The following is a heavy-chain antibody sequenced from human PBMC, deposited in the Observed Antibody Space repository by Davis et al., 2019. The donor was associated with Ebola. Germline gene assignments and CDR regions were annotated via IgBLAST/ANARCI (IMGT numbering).Heavy chain of an antibody. V-gene: IGHV4-59*01. D-gene: IGHD1-26*01. CDR3: ARLGGSYSSYFDH. Sequence: MPSETLSLTCPVSGGSLSSYYGSWIRQPPGKGLEWFGYIYYSGSTNYNPSLKSRVTISVDTSKNQFSLKLSSVTAADTAVYYCARLGGSYSSYFDHWGQGTLVTVSS. CDR2: IYYSGST. CDR1: GGSLSSYY. J-gene: IGHJ4*02.